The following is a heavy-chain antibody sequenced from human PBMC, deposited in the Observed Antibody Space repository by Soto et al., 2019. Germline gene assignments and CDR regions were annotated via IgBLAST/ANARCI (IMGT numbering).Heavy chain of an antibody. D-gene: IGHD6-19*01. J-gene: IGHJ6*02. CDR2: ISYDGSNK. Sequence: SGGSLRLSCAASGFTFSSYAMHWVRQAPGKGLEWVAVISYDGSNKYYADSVKGRFTISRDNSKNTLYLQMNSLRAEDTAVYYCARVGSSGARSYYYGMDVWGQGTTVTVSS. CDR1: GFTFSSYA. CDR3: ARVGSSGARSYYYGMDV. V-gene: IGHV3-30-3*01.